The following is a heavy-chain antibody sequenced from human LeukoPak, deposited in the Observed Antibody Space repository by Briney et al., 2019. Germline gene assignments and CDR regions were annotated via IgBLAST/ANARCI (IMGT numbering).Heavy chain of an antibody. D-gene: IGHD3-9*01. CDR3: ARAADILTGLLFDY. J-gene: IGHJ4*02. V-gene: IGHV4-59*01. CDR1: GFTFSNAW. Sequence: AGGSLRLSCAASGFTFSNAWVICVRRSPGKGLGGIGYIYYSWRTNYNPSLKSRVTISVDTSKNQFSLKPSSVTAANTAVYYCARAADILTGLLFDYWGQGTLVTVSS. CDR2: IYYSWRT.